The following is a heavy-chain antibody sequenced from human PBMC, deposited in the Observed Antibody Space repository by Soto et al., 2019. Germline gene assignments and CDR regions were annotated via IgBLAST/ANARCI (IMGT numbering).Heavy chain of an antibody. V-gene: IGHV1-3*01. Sequence: ASVKVSCKASGYTFTSYAMHWVRQAPGQRLEWMGWINAGNGNTKYSQKFQGRVIITRDTSASTAYMELSSLRSEDTAVYYCARHRGGGCSSTSCYGSDYYYYYMDVWGKGTTVTVSS. D-gene: IGHD2-2*01. CDR1: GYTFTSYA. CDR3: ARHRGGGCSSTSCYGSDYYYYYMDV. J-gene: IGHJ6*03. CDR2: INAGNGNT.